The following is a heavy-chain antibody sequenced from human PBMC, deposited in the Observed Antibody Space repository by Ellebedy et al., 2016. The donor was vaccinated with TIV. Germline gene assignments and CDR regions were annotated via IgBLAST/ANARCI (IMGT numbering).Heavy chain of an antibody. CDR2: MNPNSGNT. CDR3: ARRQFYMSDF. J-gene: IGHJ4*02. V-gene: IGHV1-8*01. Sequence: AASVKVSCKASGYTFTTYDISWVRQAPGQGLEWMGWMNPNSGNTGYAQKFQGRVTMTRNTSISTAYMELGSLRSEDTAVYYCARRQFYMSDFWGQGTLVTVSS. CDR1: GYTFTTYD. D-gene: IGHD5-24*01.